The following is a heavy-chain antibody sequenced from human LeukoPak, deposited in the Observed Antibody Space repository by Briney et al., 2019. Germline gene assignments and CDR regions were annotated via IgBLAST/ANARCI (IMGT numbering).Heavy chain of an antibody. D-gene: IGHD6-13*01. CDR3: AKSMWDIAAATLYYFDY. Sequence: GGSLRLSCAASGFTFSSSGMHWVRQAPGRGLEWVSFIRYDASNKYNPDSVKGGSTIPRDNSKNTVYLLMNSLTAEDTAVYYCAKSMWDIAAATLYYFDYWGQGTLVTVSS. CDR2: IRYDASNK. J-gene: IGHJ4*02. CDR1: GFTFSSSG. V-gene: IGHV3-30*02.